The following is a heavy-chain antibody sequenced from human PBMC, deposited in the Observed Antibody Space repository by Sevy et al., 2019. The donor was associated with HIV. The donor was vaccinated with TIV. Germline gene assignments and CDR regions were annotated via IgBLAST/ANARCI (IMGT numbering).Heavy chain of an antibody. J-gene: IGHJ6*03. V-gene: IGHV3-15*01. CDR2: IKSKTDGGTT. CDR3: TTDSDCTNGVCYTGDGYYYYMDV. D-gene: IGHD2-8*01. Sequence: GGSLRLSCAASGFTFSNAWMSWVRQAPGKGLEWVGRIKSKTDGGTTDYAAPVKGRFTISRDDSKNTLYLQMNSLKTEDTAVYYCTTDSDCTNGVCYTGDGYYYYMDVWGKRTTVTVSS. CDR1: GFTFSNAW.